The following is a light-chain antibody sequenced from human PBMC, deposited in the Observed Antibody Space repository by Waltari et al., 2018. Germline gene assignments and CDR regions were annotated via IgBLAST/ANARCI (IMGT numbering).Light chain of an antibody. CDR3: SSYADINTLI. CDR1: SSAIGGYNY. Sequence: QAALTQPPSVSGSPGQSVTISCTGTSSAIGGYNYVSWYQQHPGKAPKLLIYDVTKRPSGVSDRFSGSKSGNTASLTISGLQAEDEADYYCSSYADINTLIFGGGTRLTVL. J-gene: IGLJ2*01. V-gene: IGLV2-11*01. CDR2: DVT.